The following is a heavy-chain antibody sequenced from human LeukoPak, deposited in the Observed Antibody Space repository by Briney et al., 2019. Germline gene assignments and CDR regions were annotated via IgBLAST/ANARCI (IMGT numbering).Heavy chain of an antibody. Sequence: SETLSLTYAVYGGSFSGYYWSWIRQPPGKGLEWIGEINHSGSTNYNPSLESRVTISVDTSKNQFSLKLSSVTAADAAVYYCTRPYYGDYMNGDYWGQGTLVTVSS. V-gene: IGHV4-34*01. J-gene: IGHJ4*02. CDR3: TRPYYGDYMNGDY. CDR2: INHSGST. CDR1: GGSFSGYY. D-gene: IGHD4-17*01.